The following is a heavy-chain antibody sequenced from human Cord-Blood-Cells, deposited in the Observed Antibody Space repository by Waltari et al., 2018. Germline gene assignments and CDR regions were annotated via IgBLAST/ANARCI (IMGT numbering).Heavy chain of an antibody. CDR2: INHSGST. J-gene: IGHJ6*03. CDR1: GGSFSGYY. V-gene: IGHV4-34*01. D-gene: IGHD5-12*01. Sequence: QVQLQQWGAGLLKPSETLSLTCAVYGGSFSGYYWSWIRQPPGKGLEWIGEINHSGSTNYNPSLKSRVTISVDTSKNQFSLKLSSVTAADTVVYYCARGIVATIVSLYYYYYMDVWGKGTTVTVSS. CDR3: ARGIVATIVSLYYYYYMDV.